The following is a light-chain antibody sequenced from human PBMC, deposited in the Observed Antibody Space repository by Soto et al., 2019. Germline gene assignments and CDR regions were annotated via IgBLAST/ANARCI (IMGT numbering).Light chain of an antibody. J-gene: IGKJ2*01. CDR3: MQGTHWPPVT. V-gene: IGKV2-30*01. Sequence: DVVMTQSPLSLPVTLGQPASISCRSSQSLVYSDGNAYLSWFQQRPGQSPRRLIYNAFNRDSGVPDRFSGSVSGTEFTLKISRVEAEDVGIYYCMQGTHWPPVTFGQGTKLEIK. CDR2: NAF. CDR1: QSLVYSDGNAY.